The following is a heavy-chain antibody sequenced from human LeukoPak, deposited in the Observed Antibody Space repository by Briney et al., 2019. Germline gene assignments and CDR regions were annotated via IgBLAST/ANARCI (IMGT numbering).Heavy chain of an antibody. J-gene: IGHJ5*02. CDR3: ARSSGAKFDP. CDR1: GLSTSTTSEY. Sequence: PSGTLSLTCTVSGLSTSTTSEYWGWVRQTPGQGLEWIASIYYSGATQYNPSLQSRVTISIDTSKNEFSMSLSSVTAADTGIYYCARSSGAKFDPWGQGTLVTVSS. D-gene: IGHD3-10*01. V-gene: IGHV4-39*01. CDR2: IYYSGAT.